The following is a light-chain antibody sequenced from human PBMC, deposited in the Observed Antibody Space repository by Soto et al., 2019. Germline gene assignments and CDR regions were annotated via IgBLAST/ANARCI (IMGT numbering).Light chain of an antibody. Sequence: QSVLTQPPSASGTPGPRVTLSFSGSSSNIESNFVYWYQQFPGTAHRLLIYRNNQRPSGVPDRFSGSKSGTSASLAISALRSEDEADYYCTVWDDSLRGRLLGGGTKLTV. CDR2: RNN. J-gene: IGLJ2*01. V-gene: IGLV1-47*01. CDR3: TVWDDSLRGRL. CDR1: SSNIESNF.